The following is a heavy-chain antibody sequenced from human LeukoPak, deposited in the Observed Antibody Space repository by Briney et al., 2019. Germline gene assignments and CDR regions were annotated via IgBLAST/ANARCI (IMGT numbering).Heavy chain of an antibody. D-gene: IGHD2-2*01. CDR3: ATSHRDIVVVPAALDY. V-gene: IGHV1-24*01. J-gene: IGHJ4*02. Sequence: AASVKVSCTVSGYTLTELSMHWVRQAPGKGLEWMGGFDPEDGETIYAQKFQGRVTMTEDTSTDTAYMELSSLRSEDTAVYYCATSHRDIVVVPAALDYWGQGTLVTVSS. CDR2: FDPEDGET. CDR1: GYTLTELS.